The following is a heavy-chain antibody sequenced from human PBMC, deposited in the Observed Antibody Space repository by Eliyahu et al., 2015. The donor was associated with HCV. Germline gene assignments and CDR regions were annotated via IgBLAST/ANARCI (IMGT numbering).Heavy chain of an antibody. D-gene: IGHD3-22*01. V-gene: IGHV3-23*04. CDR3: AKDGESFYDDSGYYPFHFDS. J-gene: IGHJ4*02. Sequence: VQLVESGGGLVQPGGSLRLSCAASGVTFNVYAMGWVRQAPGKGLEWVSGISGYGGDTHYADSVKGRFTISRDDSKNTLYLQMSGLRAEDTAVYYCAKDGESFYDDSGYYPFHFDSWGQGTLVTVSS. CDR2: ISGYGGDT. CDR1: GVTFNVYA.